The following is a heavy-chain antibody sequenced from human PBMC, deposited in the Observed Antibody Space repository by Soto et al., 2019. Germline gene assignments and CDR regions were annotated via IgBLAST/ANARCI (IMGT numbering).Heavy chain of an antibody. V-gene: IGHV3-30-3*01. J-gene: IGHJ4*02. CDR3: ARGYCTNGVCFMDY. CDR2: ISYDGSNK. Sequence: GGSLRLSCAASGFTFSSYAMHWVRQAPGKGLEWVAVISYDGSNKYYADSVKGRFTISRDNSKNTLYLQMNSLRAEDTAVYYCARGYCTNGVCFMDYWGQGTLVTVSS. CDR1: GFTFSSYA. D-gene: IGHD2-8*01.